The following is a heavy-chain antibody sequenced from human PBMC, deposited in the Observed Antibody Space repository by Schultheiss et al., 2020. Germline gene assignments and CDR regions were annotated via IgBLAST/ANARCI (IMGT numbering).Heavy chain of an antibody. CDR1: GFTFSSYG. Sequence: GGSLRLSCAASGFTFSSYGMHWVRQAPGKGLEWVSSISSSSSYIYYADSVKGRFTISRDNAKNSLYLQMNSLRAEDTALYYCARSRLGYCSSTSCYTSDYWGQGTLVTVSS. D-gene: IGHD2-2*02. V-gene: IGHV3-21*04. CDR3: ARSRLGYCSSTSCYTSDY. J-gene: IGHJ4*02. CDR2: ISSSSSYI.